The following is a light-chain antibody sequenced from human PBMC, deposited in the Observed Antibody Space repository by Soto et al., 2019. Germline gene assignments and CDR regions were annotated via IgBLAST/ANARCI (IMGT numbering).Light chain of an antibody. J-gene: IGKJ1*01. Sequence: EIRMTQSPGTLSASPGERATLSCRASQSVSSNLAWYQQKPGQAPRLLIYAVSTRATGIPARFSGSGSGTEFPITISSLQSEDFDVYYCQQDNKLALTFGQGTKVEIK. V-gene: IGKV3-15*01. CDR2: AVS. CDR1: QSVSSN. CDR3: QQDNKLALT.